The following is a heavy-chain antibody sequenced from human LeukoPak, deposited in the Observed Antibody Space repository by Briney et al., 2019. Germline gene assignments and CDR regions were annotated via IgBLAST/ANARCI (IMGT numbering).Heavy chain of an antibody. CDR3: ARDSYRIVVVVAATEVYNWFDP. D-gene: IGHD2-15*01. Sequence: SETLPLTCAVYGGSFSGYYWSWIRQPPGKGLEWIGEINHSGSTNYDPSLKSRVTISVDTSKNQFSLKLSSVTAADTAVYYCARDSYRIVVVVAATEVYNWFDPWGQGTLVTVSS. CDR2: INHSGST. V-gene: IGHV4-34*01. CDR1: GGSFSGYY. J-gene: IGHJ5*02.